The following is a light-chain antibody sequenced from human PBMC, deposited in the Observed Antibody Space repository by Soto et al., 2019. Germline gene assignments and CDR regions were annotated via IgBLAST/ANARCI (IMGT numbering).Light chain of an antibody. CDR1: SSNIGAGYD. J-gene: IGLJ1*01. Sequence: QSVLTQPPSVSGAPGQRVTISCTGSSSNIGAGYDVHWYQQLPGTAPKLLIYGNNNRPSGVPDRFSGSKSGTSASLAITGLLLEDEADYYCQSHDTSLSGSRVFGTGTKVTVL. CDR2: GNN. CDR3: QSHDTSLSGSRV. V-gene: IGLV1-40*01.